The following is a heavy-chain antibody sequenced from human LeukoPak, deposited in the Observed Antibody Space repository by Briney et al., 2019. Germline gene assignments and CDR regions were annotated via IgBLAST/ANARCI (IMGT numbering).Heavy chain of an antibody. Sequence: ASVKVSCKASAGTFSSYAISWVRQAPGQGLEWMGGIIPIFGTANYAQKFQGRVTITADESTSTAYMELSSLRSEDTAVYYCARDGRIAGNFDYWGQGTLVTVSS. CDR2: IIPIFGTA. J-gene: IGHJ4*02. V-gene: IGHV1-69*13. CDR3: ARDGRIAGNFDY. D-gene: IGHD6-13*01. CDR1: AGTFSSYA.